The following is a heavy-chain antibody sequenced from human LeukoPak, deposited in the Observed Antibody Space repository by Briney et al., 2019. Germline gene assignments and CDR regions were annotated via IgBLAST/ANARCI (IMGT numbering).Heavy chain of an antibody. D-gene: IGHD3-16*01. CDR1: GFTFDDYA. CDR2: ISWNSGSI. V-gene: IGHV3-9*01. Sequence: PGRSLRLSCAASGFTFDDYAMHWVRQAPGKGLEWVSGISWNSGSIGYADSVKGRFTISRDNAKNALYLQMNSLRAEDTALYYCAKVGGSGRNYYYGTDVWGQGTTVTVSS. J-gene: IGHJ6*02. CDR3: AKVGGSGRNYYYGTDV.